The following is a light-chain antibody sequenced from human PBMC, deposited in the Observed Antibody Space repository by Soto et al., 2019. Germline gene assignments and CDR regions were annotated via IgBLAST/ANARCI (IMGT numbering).Light chain of an antibody. Sequence: QSVLTRPASVSASPGEAISISCTGTSSDVGGQNRVSWYQQYPGKAPKLMIYDVNNRPSGVSNRFSGSKSGNTASLTISGLQAEDEADYFCCSYATGSVYVFGTGTTVTVL. J-gene: IGLJ1*01. CDR2: DVN. V-gene: IGLV2-14*01. CDR1: SSDVGGQNR. CDR3: CSYATGSVYV.